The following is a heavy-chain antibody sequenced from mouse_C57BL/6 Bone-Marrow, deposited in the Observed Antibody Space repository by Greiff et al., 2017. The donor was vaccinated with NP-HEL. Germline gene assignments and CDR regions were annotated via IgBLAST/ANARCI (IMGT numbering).Heavy chain of an antibody. V-gene: IGHV7-3*01. CDR1: GFTFTDYY. Sequence: EVQGVESGGGLVQPGGSLSLSCAASGFTFTDYYMSWVRQPPGKALEWLGFIRNKANGYTTEYSASVKGRFTISSDNYQSILYLQMSALGAEDSATYYCARYGPYGKGYFDVWGTGTTVTVSS. CDR2: IRNKANGYTT. CDR3: ARYGPYGKGYFDV. D-gene: IGHD2-1*01. J-gene: IGHJ1*03.